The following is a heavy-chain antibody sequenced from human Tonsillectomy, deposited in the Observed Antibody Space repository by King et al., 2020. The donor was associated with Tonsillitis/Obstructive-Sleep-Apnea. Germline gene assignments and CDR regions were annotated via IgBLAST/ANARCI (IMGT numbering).Heavy chain of an antibody. V-gene: IGHV3-33*01. D-gene: IGHD1-26*01. CDR2: IWCDGSKK. CDR3: ARARVLKGGFDP. CDR1: GFTFSNYG. J-gene: IGHJ5*02. Sequence: VQLVESGGGVVQPGRSLRLSCAASGFTFSNYGMNWVRQAPGKGLEWVAVIWCDGSKKYYADSVKGRFTISRDNSKSTLYLQMNSLRAEDTAVYYCARARVLKGGFDPWGQGTLVTVSS.